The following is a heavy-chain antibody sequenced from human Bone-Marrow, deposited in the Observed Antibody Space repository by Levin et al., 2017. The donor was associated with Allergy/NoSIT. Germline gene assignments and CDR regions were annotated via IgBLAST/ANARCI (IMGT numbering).Heavy chain of an antibody. CDR2: INHSGST. Sequence: GSLRLSCAVYGGSFSGYYWSWIRQPPGKGLEWIGEINHSGSTNYNPSLKSRVTISVDTSKNQFSLKLSSVTAADTAVYYCARGHPMGIAVAGTRPPEDYWGQGTLVTVSS. CDR3: ARGHPMGIAVAGTRPPEDY. CDR1: GGSFSGYY. D-gene: IGHD6-19*01. V-gene: IGHV4-34*01. J-gene: IGHJ4*02.